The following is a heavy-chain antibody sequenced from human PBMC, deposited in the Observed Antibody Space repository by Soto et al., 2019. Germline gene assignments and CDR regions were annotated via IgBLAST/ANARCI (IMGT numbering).Heavy chain of an antibody. Sequence: SETLSLTCTVSGGSVSSSSYYWGWVRQPPGKGLEWIGSVYYSGSTYYNPSLESRVTISVDKSKNQFSLKLMSLSAADTAVYYWGSRGGRPKISYYFDNGAQGALVTVS. CDR3: GSRGGRPKISYYFDN. CDR1: GGSVSSSSYY. CDR2: VYYSGST. J-gene: IGHJ4*02. D-gene: IGHD3-16*01. V-gene: IGHV4-39*01.